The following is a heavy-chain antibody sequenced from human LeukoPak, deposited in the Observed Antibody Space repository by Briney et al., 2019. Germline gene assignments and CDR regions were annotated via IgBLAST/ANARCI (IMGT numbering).Heavy chain of an antibody. V-gene: IGHV4-4*07. Sequence: PSDTLPLTCTVSGGSINSYFWGWVPQPPGKGLEWVGRIYTTGTPHFNTPLRSRLTMSVDTSKNLFSLNLSSVTAADTAVYYCARQGYGASWYHLDYWGRGTLVTVSS. CDR1: GGSINSYF. CDR2: IYTTGTP. D-gene: IGHD6-13*01. J-gene: IGHJ4*02. CDR3: ARQGYGASWYHLDY.